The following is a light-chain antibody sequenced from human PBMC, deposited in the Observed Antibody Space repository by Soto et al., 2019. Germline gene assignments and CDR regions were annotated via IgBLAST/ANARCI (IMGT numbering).Light chain of an antibody. CDR1: ETIAAN. V-gene: IGKV1-39*01. CDR2: DEA. CDR3: QRGSTSVYT. Sequence: DIKMTQSPSTLSRSVGDRVAITSRASETIAANLNWYRQKPWKAPTGPIYDEATLQSGVPSRFLRGASGTDYTLTLTSLQSEDSAAWFCQRGSTSVYTFGVGHKV. J-gene: IGKJ4*02.